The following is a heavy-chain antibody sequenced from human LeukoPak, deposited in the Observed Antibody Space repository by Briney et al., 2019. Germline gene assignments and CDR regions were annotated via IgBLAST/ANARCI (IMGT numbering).Heavy chain of an antibody. CDR1: GFTFSSYA. J-gene: IGHJ4*02. D-gene: IGHD2-2*02. CDR2: ISGSGGST. V-gene: IGHV3-23*01. CDR3: AKRYCSSTSCHNYFDY. Sequence: GGSLRLSCEASGFTFSSYAMSWVRQAPGKGLEWVSAISGSGGSTYYADSVKGRFTISRDNSKNTLYLQMNSLRAEDTAVYYCAKRYCSSTSCHNYFDYWGQGTLVTVSS.